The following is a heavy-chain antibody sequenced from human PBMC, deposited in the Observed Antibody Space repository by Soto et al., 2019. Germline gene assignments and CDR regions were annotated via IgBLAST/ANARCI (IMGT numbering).Heavy chain of an antibody. CDR3: ARDIWWEPGVDAFHI. J-gene: IGHJ3*02. Sequence: QVQLVESGGGVVQPGRSLRLSCAASGFTFNFFAMHWVRQAPGKGLEWVAAVSKDGSNTYYADSVKGRFTISRDNPKNTLYLQMNSLRLEDTAVYYCARDIWWEPGVDAFHILGQGTMVTVSP. V-gene: IGHV3-30-3*01. CDR2: VSKDGSNT. CDR1: GFTFNFFA. D-gene: IGHD1-26*01.